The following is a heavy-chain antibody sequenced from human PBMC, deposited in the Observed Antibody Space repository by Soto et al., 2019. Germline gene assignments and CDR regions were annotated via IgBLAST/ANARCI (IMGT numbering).Heavy chain of an antibody. V-gene: IGHV4-39*01. CDR1: GGSIISSSYY. D-gene: IGHD5-18*01. CDR2: FYYSGST. J-gene: IGHJ4*02. CDR3: ARQSGYSYGEFFDY. Sequence: SETLSLTCTVSGGSIISSSYYWGLIRQPPGKGLEWIGTFYYSGSTYYNPSLKSRVTISVDTSKNQFSLKLSSVTAADTAVYYCARQSGYSYGEFFDYWGQGTLVTVSS.